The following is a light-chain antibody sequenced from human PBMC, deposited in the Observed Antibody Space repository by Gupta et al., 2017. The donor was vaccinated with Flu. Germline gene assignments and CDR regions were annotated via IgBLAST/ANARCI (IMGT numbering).Light chain of an antibody. CDR1: SSDVGGYNY. CDR3: SSYGGSDNLWV. CDR2: AVT. Sequence: VTNSCTGTSSDVGGYNYVSCYQHHPCKVPKLIIYAVTERPSGVPARFSGSKSDNTASLTVSGLQAEDEADYFCSSYGGSDNLWVFGGGTKLTVL. V-gene: IGLV2-8*01. J-gene: IGLJ3*02.